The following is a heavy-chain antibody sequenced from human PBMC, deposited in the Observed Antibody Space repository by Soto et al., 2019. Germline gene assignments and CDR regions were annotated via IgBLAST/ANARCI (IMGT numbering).Heavy chain of an antibody. J-gene: IGHJ4*02. CDR3: ARGQVVAAQH. V-gene: IGHV4-30-2*01. Sequence: QLQLQGSGSGLGKPSQTLSLTCAVSGGSISSGGYSWSWIRQPPGKGLEWIGYIYHSGSTYYNPSLKSRVTISVDRSKNQFSLKLSSVTAADTAVYYCARGQVVAAQHWGQGTLVTVSS. CDR2: IYHSGST. CDR1: GGSISSGGYS. D-gene: IGHD2-15*01.